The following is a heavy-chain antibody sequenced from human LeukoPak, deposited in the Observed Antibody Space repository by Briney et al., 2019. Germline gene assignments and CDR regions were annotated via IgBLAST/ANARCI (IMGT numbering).Heavy chain of an antibody. CDR2: ISSRSSTI. V-gene: IGHV3-48*02. Sequence: GGSLRLSCAASGFTFSSVSMNWVRQAPGKGLEWVSYISSRSSTIYYADSVQGRFTISRDNAKNSLYLQMNSLRDEDTAVYYCARPTNWWGYFDYWGQGTLVTVSS. D-gene: IGHD2-8*02. CDR1: GFTFSSVS. J-gene: IGHJ4*02. CDR3: ARPTNWWGYFDY.